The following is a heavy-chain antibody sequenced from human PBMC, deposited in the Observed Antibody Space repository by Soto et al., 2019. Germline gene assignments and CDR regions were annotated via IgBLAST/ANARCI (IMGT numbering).Heavy chain of an antibody. D-gene: IGHD6-6*01. CDR2: IIPIFGTA. Sequence: ASVKVSCKASGGTFSSYAISWVRQAPGQGLEWMGGIIPIFGTANYAQKFQGRVTITADESTSTAYMELSSLRSEDTAVYYCAKEYSSFYFDYWGQGTLVTAPQ. V-gene: IGHV1-69*13. J-gene: IGHJ4*02. CDR3: AKEYSSFYFDY. CDR1: GGTFSSYA.